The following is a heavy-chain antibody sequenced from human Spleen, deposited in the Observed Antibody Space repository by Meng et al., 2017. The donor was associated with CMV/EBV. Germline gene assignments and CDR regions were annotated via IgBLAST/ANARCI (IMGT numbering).Heavy chain of an antibody. J-gene: IGHJ5*02. V-gene: IGHV1-8*01. D-gene: IGHD2-2*01. CDR1: GYTFTSYD. CDR3: ARGPQHQLQLNWFDP. CDR2: MNPNSGNT. Sequence: ASVKVSCKASGYTFTSYDINWVRQATGQGLEWMGWMNPNSGNTGYAQKFQGRVTMTRNTSISTAYMELSSLRSEGTAVYYCARGPQHQLQLNWFDPWGQGTLVTVSS.